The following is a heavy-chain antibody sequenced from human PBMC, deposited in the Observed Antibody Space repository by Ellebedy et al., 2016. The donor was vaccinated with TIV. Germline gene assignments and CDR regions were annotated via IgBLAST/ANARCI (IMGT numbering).Heavy chain of an antibody. CDR1: GFTFSSYE. V-gene: IGHV3-48*03. CDR2: ISSTGSAI. D-gene: IGHD3-22*01. Sequence: GESLKISCAASGFTFSSYEMNWVRQAPGKGLEWVSFISSTGSAIYYADSVKGRFTISRDNARNSLYLQMNNLRAEDMGLYYCAREHASGYYDTSGYYPFDSWGQGALVTVSS. J-gene: IGHJ4*02. CDR3: AREHASGYYDTSGYYPFDS.